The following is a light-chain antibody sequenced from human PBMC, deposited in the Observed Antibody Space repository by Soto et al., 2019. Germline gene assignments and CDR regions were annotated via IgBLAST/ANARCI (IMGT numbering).Light chain of an antibody. CDR3: QSYDSSLSGYV. CDR2: GNS. CDR1: SSNIGAGYD. Sequence: QSVLTQPPSVSGAPGQRVTISCTGSSSNIGAGYDVHWYQQLPGTAPKLLIYGNSNRPSGVPDRSSGSKSGTSASLAITGLQAEDESDYYCQSYDSSLSGYVFGTGTNVTVL. J-gene: IGLJ1*01. V-gene: IGLV1-40*01.